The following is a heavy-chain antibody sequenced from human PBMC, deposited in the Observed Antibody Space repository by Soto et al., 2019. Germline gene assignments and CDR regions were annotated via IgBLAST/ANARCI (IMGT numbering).Heavy chain of an antibody. CDR1: GFTFSSYG. CDR2: VSFDGKVT. J-gene: IGHJ4*02. D-gene: IGHD2-21*02. CDR3: AREPYGDSQYFDY. Sequence: GGSLRLSCAVSGFTFSSYGMHWVRQGPDKGLEWVAVVSFDGKVTYYADSVKGRFTVSRDNSKNTIYLQANSLRAEDMAVYYCAREPYGDSQYFDYWGQGTPVTVSS. V-gene: IGHV3-30*03.